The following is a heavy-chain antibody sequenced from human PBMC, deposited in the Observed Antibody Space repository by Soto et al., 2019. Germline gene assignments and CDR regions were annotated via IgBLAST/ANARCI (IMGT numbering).Heavy chain of an antibody. J-gene: IGHJ5*02. D-gene: IGHD6-19*01. CDR2: MNPNSGNT. CDR1: GYTFTSYD. CDR3: ARVIPVYSSAWTGQRELIDP. Sequence: QVQLVQSGAEVKKPGASVKVSCKASGYTFTSYDINWVRQATGQGLEWMGWMNPNSGNTGYAQKFQGRVTMTRNTAISTAYMELGSLRSEDPAVYYCARVIPVYSSAWTGQRELIDPWGQGTLVTVSS. V-gene: IGHV1-8*01.